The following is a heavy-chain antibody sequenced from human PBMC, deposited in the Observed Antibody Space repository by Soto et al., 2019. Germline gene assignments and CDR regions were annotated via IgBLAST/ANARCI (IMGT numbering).Heavy chain of an antibody. CDR1: GYTFTSYD. CDR3: ARISTVTTSYYFDY. CDR2: MNPNSGNT. Sequence: QVPLVQSGAEVKKPGASVKVSCKASGYTFTSYDINWVRQATGQGLEWMGWMNPNSGNTGYAQKFQGRVTMTRNTSISTAYMELSSLRSEDTAVYYCARISTVTTSYYFDYWGQGTLVTVSS. J-gene: IGHJ4*02. D-gene: IGHD4-17*01. V-gene: IGHV1-8*01.